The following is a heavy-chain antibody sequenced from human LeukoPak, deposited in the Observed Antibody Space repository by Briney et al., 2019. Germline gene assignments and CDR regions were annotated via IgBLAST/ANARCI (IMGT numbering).Heavy chain of an antibody. Sequence: SETLSLTCTVSGGSISSSSYYWGWIRQPPGKGLEWIGSIYYSGSTYYNPSLKSRVTISVDTSKNQFSLKLSSVTAADTAVYYCAREYSSSWYSTHRKNWFDPWGQGTLVTVSS. D-gene: IGHD6-13*01. CDR3: AREYSSSWYSTHRKNWFDP. CDR2: IYYSGST. CDR1: GGSISSSSYY. V-gene: IGHV4-39*07. J-gene: IGHJ5*02.